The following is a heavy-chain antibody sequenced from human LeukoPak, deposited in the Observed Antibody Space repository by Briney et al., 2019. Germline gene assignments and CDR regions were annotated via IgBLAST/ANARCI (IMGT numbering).Heavy chain of an antibody. J-gene: IGHJ4*02. D-gene: IGHD6-6*01. Sequence: GASVKVSCKASGYTFTSYGISWVRQAPGRGLEWMGWINTYNGNTNYAQKLQGRVTMTTDTSTSTAYMELRSPRSDDTALYYCARDVGGSSSSWDYWGQGTLVTVSS. V-gene: IGHV1-18*01. CDR1: GYTFTSYG. CDR3: ARDVGGSSSSWDY. CDR2: INTYNGNT.